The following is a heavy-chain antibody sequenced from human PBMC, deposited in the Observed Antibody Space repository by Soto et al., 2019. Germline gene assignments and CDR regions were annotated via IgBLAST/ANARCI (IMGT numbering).Heavy chain of an antibody. CDR2: INHSGST. J-gene: IGHJ6*02. CDR3: ARVTGRYYYGMDV. V-gene: IGHV4-39*07. Sequence: PSETLSLTCTVSGGSISSSSYYWSWIRQPPGKGLEWIGEINHSGSTNYNPSLKSRVTISVDTSKNQFSLKLSSVTAADTAVYYCARVTGRYYYGMDVWGQGTTVTVSS. CDR1: GGSISSSSYY.